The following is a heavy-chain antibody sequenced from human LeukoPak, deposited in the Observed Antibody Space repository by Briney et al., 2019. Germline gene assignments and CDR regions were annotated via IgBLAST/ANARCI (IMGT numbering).Heavy chain of an antibody. CDR2: INTNTGNP. CDR3: ARPQEEDGYNYNWAFDY. D-gene: IGHD5-24*01. CDR1: GYTFTSYA. Sequence: ASVKVSCKASGYTFTSYAMNWVRQAPGQGLEWMGWINTNTGNPKYAQGFTGRFVFSLDTSVSTAYLQISSLKAEDTAVYYCARPQEEDGYNYNWAFDYWGQGTLVTVSS. J-gene: IGHJ4*02. V-gene: IGHV7-4-1*02.